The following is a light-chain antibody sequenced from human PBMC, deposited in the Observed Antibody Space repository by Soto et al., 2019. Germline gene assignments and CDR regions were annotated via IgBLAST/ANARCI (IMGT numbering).Light chain of an antibody. CDR2: GAS. CDR1: QSVSSN. CDR3: QQYNNWPLT. V-gene: IGKV3-15*01. J-gene: IGKJ3*01. Sequence: EIVLTQSPATLSVSPGERATLSCRASQSVSSNLAWYLQKPGHAPRLLIYGASTRATGIPARLSGSGSGTEVTLTIGSLQSEDFAVYYCQQYNNWPLTFGPGTKVDIK.